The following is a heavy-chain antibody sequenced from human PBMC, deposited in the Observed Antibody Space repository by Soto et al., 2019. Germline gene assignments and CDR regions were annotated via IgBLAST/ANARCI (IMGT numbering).Heavy chain of an antibody. V-gene: IGHV3-33*01. CDR1: GFTFSSYG. J-gene: IGHJ4*02. CDR2: IWYDGSNK. Sequence: QVQLVESGGGVVQPGRSLRLSCEASGFTFSSYGMHWVRQAPGKGLEWVAVIWYDGSNKYYADSVKGRFTISRDNSKNTLYLQMNSLRAEDTAVYYCARYLSSQGSDYWGQGTLVTVSS. CDR3: ARYLSSQGSDY.